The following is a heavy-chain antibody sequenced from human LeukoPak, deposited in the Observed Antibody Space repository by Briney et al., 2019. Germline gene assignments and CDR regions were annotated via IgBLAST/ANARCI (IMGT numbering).Heavy chain of an antibody. CDR2: INPTGGST. V-gene: IGHV3-23*01. CDR3: ASAGSHSYFDS. CDR1: VFTFSSYA. Sequence: GGSLRLSCAASVFTFSSYAMSWVRQAPGQGLGWVSAINPTGGSTYYADSVKGRFTISRDNSKNTLYLQMNSLRAEDTAVYFCASAGSHSYFDSWGPGTLVTVSS. J-gene: IGHJ4*02. D-gene: IGHD6-13*01.